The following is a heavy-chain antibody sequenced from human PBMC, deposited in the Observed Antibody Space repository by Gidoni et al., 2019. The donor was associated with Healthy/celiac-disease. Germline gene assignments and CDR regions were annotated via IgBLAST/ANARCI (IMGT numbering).Heavy chain of an antibody. CDR2: IYYSGRT. CDR3: ARRGYSYGFIDY. D-gene: IGHD5-18*01. J-gene: IGHJ4*02. V-gene: IGHV4-31*01. CDR1: GGAISRGGYY. Sequence: QVQMQASGPGLVNPSQTLSLTCTVSGGAISRGGYYWSETRQHPGKGLEWIGYIYYSGRTYYNPSLKSLVTISVDTSKNQFSLKLSSGTAADTAVYYCARRGYSYGFIDYWGQGTLVTVSS.